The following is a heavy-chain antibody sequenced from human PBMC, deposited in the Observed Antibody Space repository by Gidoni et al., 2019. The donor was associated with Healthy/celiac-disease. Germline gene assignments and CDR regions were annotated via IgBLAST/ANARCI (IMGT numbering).Heavy chain of an antibody. CDR3: ASVGIQLWLRYFDY. V-gene: IGHV4-34*01. J-gene: IGHJ4*02. D-gene: IGHD5-18*01. CDR1: GGSFSGYY. CDR2: INHSGST. Sequence: QVQLQQWGAGLLKPSETLSLTCAVYGGSFSGYYWSWIRQPPGKGLEWIGEINHSGSTNYNPSLKSRVTISVDTSKNQFSLKLSSVTAADTAVYYCASVGIQLWLRYFDYWGQGTLVTVSS.